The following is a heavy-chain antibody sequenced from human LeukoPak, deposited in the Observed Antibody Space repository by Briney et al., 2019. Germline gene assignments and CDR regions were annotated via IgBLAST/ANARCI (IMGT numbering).Heavy chain of an antibody. CDR2: ISGGST. D-gene: IGHD3-3*01. V-gene: IGHV3-23*01. CDR3: AKDQFWSGSPDAFDI. J-gene: IGHJ3*02. Sequence: GGSLRLSCAASRFTFSSCGMSWVRQAPGKGLEWVSGISGGSTHYADSVKGRFTISRDNSKNTLYLQMNSLRAEDTAVYYCAKDQFWSGSPDAFDIWGQGTMVTVSS. CDR1: RFTFSSCG.